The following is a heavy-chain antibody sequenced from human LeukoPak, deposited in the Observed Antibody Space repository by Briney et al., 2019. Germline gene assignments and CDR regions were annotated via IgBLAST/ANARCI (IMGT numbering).Heavy chain of an antibody. D-gene: IGHD2-2*01. CDR1: GFTFSSYG. J-gene: IGHJ4*02. CDR2: IWCDGSNK. CDR3: ARGHYCSSTSCYASPFDY. V-gene: IGHV3-33*01. Sequence: GGSLRLSCAASGFTFSSYGMHWVRQAPGKGLEWVAVIWCDGSNKYYADSVKGRFAISRDNSKNTLYLQMNSLRAEDTAVYYCARGHYCSSTSCYASPFDYWGQGTLVTVSS.